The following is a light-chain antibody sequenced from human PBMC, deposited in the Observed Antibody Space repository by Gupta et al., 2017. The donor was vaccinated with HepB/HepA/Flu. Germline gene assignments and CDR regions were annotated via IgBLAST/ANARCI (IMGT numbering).Light chain of an antibody. CDR3: QKYNSALGIT. Sequence: DIQMTQSPSSLSVSVGDRVTITCRASQGISNYLAWYQQKPGKVPKLLIYAASTLQSGVPSRFSGSGSGTDFTLTISSLQPEDVATYYCQKYNSALGITFGPGTKVDIK. J-gene: IGKJ3*01. V-gene: IGKV1-27*01. CDR1: QGISNY. CDR2: AAS.